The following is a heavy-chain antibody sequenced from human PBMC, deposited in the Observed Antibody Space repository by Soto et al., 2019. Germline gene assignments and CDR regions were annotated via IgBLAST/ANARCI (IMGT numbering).Heavy chain of an antibody. V-gene: IGHV1-2*02. CDR1: GYTFTVYY. Sequence: ASVKVSCKASGYTFTVYYMHWVRQAPGQGLEWMGWVNPKSGGTMYPQKFQGRVTMTWDTSISTAYMALTRLRSDDTAVYYCARDLAKGGGSAGFDYWGQGTLVTVPS. CDR2: VNPKSGGT. D-gene: IGHD1-26*01. CDR3: ARDLAKGGGSAGFDY. J-gene: IGHJ4*02.